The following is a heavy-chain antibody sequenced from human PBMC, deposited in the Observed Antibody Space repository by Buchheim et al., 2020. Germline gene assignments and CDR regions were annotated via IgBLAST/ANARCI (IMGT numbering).Heavy chain of an antibody. Sequence: QVQLVESGGGVVQPGRSLRLSCAASGFTFSSYGMHWVRQAPGKGLEWVAVIWYDGSNKYYADSVKGRFTISRDNSKNTLYLQMNSLRAEDTAVYYCARQMTTVTYYYYYYYMDVWGKGTT. D-gene: IGHD4-11*01. CDR3: ARQMTTVTYYYYYYYMDV. J-gene: IGHJ6*03. V-gene: IGHV3-33*01. CDR2: IWYDGSNK. CDR1: GFTFSSYG.